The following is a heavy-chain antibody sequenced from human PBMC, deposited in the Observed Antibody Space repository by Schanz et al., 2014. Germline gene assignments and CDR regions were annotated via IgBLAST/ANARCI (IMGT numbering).Heavy chain of an antibody. J-gene: IGHJ6*02. CDR3: ARGYSSSMDV. CDR1: GFTVSINY. V-gene: IGHV3-66*01. Sequence: VQLVESGGGVVRPGGSLRLSCAASGFTVSINYMSWVRQAPGKGLEWVSVIYSGGSTYYADSVKGRFTISRDNSKNTLYLQMNSLRAEDTAVYYCARGYSSSMDVWGQGTTXTVSS. CDR2: IYSGGST. D-gene: IGHD6-6*01.